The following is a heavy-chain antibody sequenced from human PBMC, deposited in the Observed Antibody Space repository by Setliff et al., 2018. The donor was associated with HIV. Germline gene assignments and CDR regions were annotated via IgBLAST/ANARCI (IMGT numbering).Heavy chain of an antibody. V-gene: IGHV2-5*02. CDR2: IYWDDDK. Sequence: SGPTLVNPTQTLTLTCTFSGFSFSTNRVVVGWIRQPPGKALEWLALIYWDDDKRYSPSLKSRLTITKGTSKNQVVLTMTNMDPVDTATYYCAHNINWGSDWYFDLWGRGTLVTVSS. CDR1: GFSFSTNRVV. D-gene: IGHD7-27*01. J-gene: IGHJ2*01. CDR3: AHNINWGSDWYFDL.